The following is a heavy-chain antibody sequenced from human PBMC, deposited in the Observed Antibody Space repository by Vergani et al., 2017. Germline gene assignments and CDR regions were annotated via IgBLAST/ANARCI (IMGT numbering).Heavy chain of an antibody. CDR1: GFTFSSYG. V-gene: IGHV3-30*02. Sequence: QVQLVESGGGVVQPGGSLRLSCAASGFTFSSYGMHWVRQAPGKGLEWVAFIRYDGSNKYYADSVKGRFTISRDNSKNTLYLQMNSLRAEDTALYYCARERNAYYDFWSGYYTQYYFDYWGQGTQVSVS. J-gene: IGHJ4*02. CDR3: ARERNAYYDFWSGYYTQYYFDY. CDR2: IRYDGSNK. D-gene: IGHD3-3*01.